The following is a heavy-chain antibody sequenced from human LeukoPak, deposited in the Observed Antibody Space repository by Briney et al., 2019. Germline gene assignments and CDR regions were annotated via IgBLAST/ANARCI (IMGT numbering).Heavy chain of an antibody. CDR2: IYYSGST. Sequence: SETLSLTCTVSGGSISSSSYYWGWIRQPPGKGLEWIGSIYYSGSTYYNPSLKGRVTISVDTSKNQFSLKLSSVTAADTAVYYCARQASTVTSWFDPWGQGTLVTVSS. V-gene: IGHV4-39*01. CDR3: ARQASTVTSWFDP. J-gene: IGHJ5*02. CDR1: GGSISSSSYY. D-gene: IGHD4-17*01.